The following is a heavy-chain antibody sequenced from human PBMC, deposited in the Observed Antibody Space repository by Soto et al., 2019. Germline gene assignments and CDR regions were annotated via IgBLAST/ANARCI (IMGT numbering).Heavy chain of an antibody. CDR3: ASTKDFWSGSLEYFDN. V-gene: IGHV3-23*01. D-gene: IGHD3-3*01. J-gene: IGHJ4*02. Sequence: GGSLRLSCAASGFTFTNYAMSWVRQAPGKGLEWVSAVSGSGDSTYYADSVKGRFTISRDKSENMLSPQMHSLRADDTAVYYCASTKDFWSGSLEYFDNWGQGTLVTV. CDR1: GFTFTNYA. CDR2: VSGSGDST.